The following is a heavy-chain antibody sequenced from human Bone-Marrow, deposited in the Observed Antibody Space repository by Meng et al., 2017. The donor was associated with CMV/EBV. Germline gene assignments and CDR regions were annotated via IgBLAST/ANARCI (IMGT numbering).Heavy chain of an antibody. D-gene: IGHD1-26*01. CDR1: GFTFSSYW. J-gene: IGHJ6*02. CDR2: INSDGSST. CDR3: ARGGIVGAGNYYGMDV. V-gene: IGHV3-74*01. Sequence: ETLSLTCAASGFTFSSYWMHWVRQAPGKGLVWVSRINSDGSSTSYADSVKGRFNISRDNDKNTLYLQMNSLRAEDTAVYYCARGGIVGAGNYYGMDVWGQGTTVTVSS.